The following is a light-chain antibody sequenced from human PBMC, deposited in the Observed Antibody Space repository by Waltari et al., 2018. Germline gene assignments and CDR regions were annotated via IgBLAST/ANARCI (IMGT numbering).Light chain of an antibody. V-gene: IGKV3-15*01. CDR3: QQYDSWPPGIT. Sequence: EIVMTQSPATLSVSPGERATLSCRASQSVRSNLAWYQQKHGQPPRLLIFGASSRATGVPARFSGSGSGTEFTLTISSLQSEDFAVYYYQQYDSWPPGITFGGGTKVEIK. J-gene: IGKJ4*01. CDR2: GAS. CDR1: QSVRSN.